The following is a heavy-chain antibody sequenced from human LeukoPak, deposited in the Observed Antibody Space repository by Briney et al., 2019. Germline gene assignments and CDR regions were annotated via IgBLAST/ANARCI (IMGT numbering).Heavy chain of an antibody. CDR3: ARGSFGYFDPIYGMDV. D-gene: IGHD3-9*01. Sequence: GASVKVSCKASGYTFTGYYMHWVRQAPGQGLEWMGWINPNSGGTNYAQKFQGWVTMTRDTSISTAYMELSRLRSDDTAVYYCARGSFGYFDPIYGMDVWGQGTTVTVSS. CDR2: INPNSGGT. J-gene: IGHJ6*02. V-gene: IGHV1-2*04. CDR1: GYTFTGYY.